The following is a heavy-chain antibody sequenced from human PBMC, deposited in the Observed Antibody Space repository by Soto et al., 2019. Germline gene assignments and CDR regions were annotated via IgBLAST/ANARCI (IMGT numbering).Heavy chain of an antibody. V-gene: IGHV4-31*03. Sequence: QVQLQESGPGLVKPSQTLSLTCTVSGGSISSGGYYWSWIRQHPGKGLEWIGYIYYSGSTYYNPSLKSRVTISVDTSKNQFSLKLSSVTAADTAVYYCARDREGRSGGGGWFDPWGQGTLVTVSS. CDR1: GGSISSGGYY. J-gene: IGHJ5*02. CDR2: IYYSGST. CDR3: ARDREGRSGGGGWFDP. D-gene: IGHD2-15*01.